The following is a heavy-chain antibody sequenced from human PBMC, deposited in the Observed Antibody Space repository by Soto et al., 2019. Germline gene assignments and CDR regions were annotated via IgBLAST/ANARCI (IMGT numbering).Heavy chain of an antibody. CDR1: GFIFSDYY. Sequence: PGGSLRLSCAASGFIFSDYYMSWVRQAPGKGLEWVGRIKSKTDGGTTDYAAPVKGRFTISRDDSKNTLYLQMNSLKTEDTAVYYCTTGVPAANTEIFDYWGQGTLVTVSS. V-gene: IGHV3-15*01. CDR2: IKSKTDGGTT. CDR3: TTGVPAANTEIFDY. D-gene: IGHD2-2*01. J-gene: IGHJ4*02.